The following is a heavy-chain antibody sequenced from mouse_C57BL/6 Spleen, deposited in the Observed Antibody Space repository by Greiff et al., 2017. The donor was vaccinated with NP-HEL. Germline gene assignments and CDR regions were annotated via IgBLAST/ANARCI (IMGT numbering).Heavy chain of an antibody. CDR3: AGNHRGYFDY. J-gene: IGHJ2*01. V-gene: IGHV1-54*01. D-gene: IGHD2-1*01. Sequence: QVQLKESGAELVRPGTSVKVSCKASGYAFTNYLIEWVKQRPGQGLEWIGVINPGSGGTNYNEKFKGKATLTADKSSSTAYMQLSSLTSEDSAVYFCAGNHRGYFDYWGQGTTLTVSS. CDR2: INPGSGGT. CDR1: GYAFTNYL.